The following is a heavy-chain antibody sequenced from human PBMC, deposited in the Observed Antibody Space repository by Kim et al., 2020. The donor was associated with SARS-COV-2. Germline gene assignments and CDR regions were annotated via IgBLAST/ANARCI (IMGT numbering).Heavy chain of an antibody. CDR3: ARDGAEAEHYFDY. V-gene: IGHV1-3*01. D-gene: IGHD6-13*01. J-gene: IGHJ4*02. Sequence: YSQKYPGRVTITRDTSAGTAYMELSSLRSEDTAVYYCARDGAEAEHYFDYWGQGTLVTVSS.